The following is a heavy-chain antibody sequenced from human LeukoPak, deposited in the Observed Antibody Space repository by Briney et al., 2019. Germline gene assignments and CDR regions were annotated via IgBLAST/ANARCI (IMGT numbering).Heavy chain of an antibody. CDR1: GYTFTRYG. D-gene: IGHD3-10*01. V-gene: IGHV1-69*05. CDR2: IIPIFGTA. J-gene: IGHJ4*02. Sequence: SVKVSCKASGYTFTRYGISWVRQAPGQGLEWMGGIIPIFGTANYAQKFQGRVTITTDESTSTAYMELSSLRSEDTAVYYCARDTMVPGVIPYFDYWGQGTLVTVSS. CDR3: ARDTMVPGVIPYFDY.